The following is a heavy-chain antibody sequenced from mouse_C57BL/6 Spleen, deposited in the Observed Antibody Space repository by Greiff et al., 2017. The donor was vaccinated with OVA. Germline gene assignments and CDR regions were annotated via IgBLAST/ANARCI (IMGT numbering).Heavy chain of an antibody. D-gene: IGHD1-1*01. CDR3: ARSYYSSSSYFDY. V-gene: IGHV1-69*01. CDR2: IDPSDSYT. CDR1: GYTFTSYW. J-gene: IGHJ2*01. Sequence: QVQLQQPGAELVMPGASVKLSCKASGYTFTSYWMHWVKQRPGQGLEWIGEIDPSDSYTNYNQKFKGKSTLTVDKSSSTAYMQLSSLTSEDSAVYYCARSYYSSSSYFDYWGQGTTLTVSS.